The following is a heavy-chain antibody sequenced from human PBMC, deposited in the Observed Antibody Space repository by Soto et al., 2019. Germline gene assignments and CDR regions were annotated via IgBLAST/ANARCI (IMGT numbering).Heavy chain of an antibody. V-gene: IGHV3-15*01. CDR3: TTESTIFGVVITPFDY. CDR2: IKSKTDGGTT. D-gene: IGHD3-3*01. J-gene: IGHJ4*02. CDR1: GFTFSNAW. Sequence: GGSLRLSCAASGFTFSNAWMSWVRHAPGTGLEWVGRIKSKTDGGTTDYAAPVKGRFTISRDDSKNTLYLQMNSLKTEDTAVYYCTTESTIFGVVITPFDYWGQGTLVTSPQ.